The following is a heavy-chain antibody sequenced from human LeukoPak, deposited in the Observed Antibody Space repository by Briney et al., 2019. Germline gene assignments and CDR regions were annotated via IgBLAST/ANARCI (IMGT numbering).Heavy chain of an antibody. Sequence: SVKVSCKASGGTFSSYAISWVRQAPGQGLEWMGRIIPIFGTANYAQKFQGRVTITTDESTSTAYMELSSLRSEDTAVYYCARVPNSSSWQTYYYYMDVWGKGTTVTASS. J-gene: IGHJ6*03. CDR3: ARVPNSSSWQTYYYYMDV. CDR2: IIPIFGTA. D-gene: IGHD6-13*01. V-gene: IGHV1-69*05. CDR1: GGTFSSYA.